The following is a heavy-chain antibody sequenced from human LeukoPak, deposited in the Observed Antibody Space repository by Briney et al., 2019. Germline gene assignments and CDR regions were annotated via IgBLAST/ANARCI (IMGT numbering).Heavy chain of an antibody. CDR2: INPDNGGT. V-gene: IGHV1-2*02. CDR3: ARDPSNSGYDYLYYFDY. Sequence: ASVKVSCRASGYTFTGYYMHWVRQAPGQGLEWMGWINPDNGGTNYAQKFQGRVTMTRDMSISTAYMELSRLRSDDTAVYYCARDPSNSGYDYLYYFDYWGQGTLVTVSS. D-gene: IGHD5-12*01. CDR1: GYTFTGYY. J-gene: IGHJ4*02.